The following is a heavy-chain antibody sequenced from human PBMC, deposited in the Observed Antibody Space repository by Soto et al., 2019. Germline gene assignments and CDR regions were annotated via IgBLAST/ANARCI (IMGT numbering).Heavy chain of an antibody. J-gene: IGHJ4*02. D-gene: IGHD2-15*01. V-gene: IGHV4-59*08. CDR2: IYYTGST. Sequence: SETLSITCTVSGGSISSYYWTWIRQPPGKGLEWIGYIYYTGSTNYNPSHKSRVNITVDTSKNQFSLKLSSVTAADTAVYYCARHQYGGNLDFDYWGQGTLVTVSS. CDR3: ARHQYGGNLDFDY. CDR1: GGSISSYY.